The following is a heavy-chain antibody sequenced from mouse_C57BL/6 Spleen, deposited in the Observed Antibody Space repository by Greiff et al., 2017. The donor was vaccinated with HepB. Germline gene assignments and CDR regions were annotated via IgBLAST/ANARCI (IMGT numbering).Heavy chain of an antibody. Sequence: QVQLQQPGTELVKPGASVKLSCKASGYTFTSYWMHWVKQRPGQGLEWIGNINPSNGGTNYNEKSKSKATMTVDKSSSTAYMQLSCLESEASAVYYCARGGWLLEGYFDVWGTGATVTVSS. CDR2: INPSNGGT. J-gene: IGHJ1*03. D-gene: IGHD2-3*01. CDR3: ARGGWLLEGYFDV. V-gene: IGHV1-53*01. CDR1: GYTFTSYW.